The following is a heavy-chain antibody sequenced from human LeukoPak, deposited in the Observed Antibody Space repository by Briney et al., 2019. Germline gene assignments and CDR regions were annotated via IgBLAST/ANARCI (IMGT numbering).Heavy chain of an antibody. CDR2: INPNSGGT. CDR3: ASVGYSSGYFDY. Sequence: ASVTVSCKASGYTFTGYYMHWVRQAPGQGLEGMGWINPNSGGTNYAQKFQGRVTMTRDTSISTAYMELSRLRSDDTAVYYCASVGYSSGYFDYWGQGTLVTVSS. CDR1: GYTFTGYY. D-gene: IGHD6-19*01. J-gene: IGHJ4*02. V-gene: IGHV1-2*02.